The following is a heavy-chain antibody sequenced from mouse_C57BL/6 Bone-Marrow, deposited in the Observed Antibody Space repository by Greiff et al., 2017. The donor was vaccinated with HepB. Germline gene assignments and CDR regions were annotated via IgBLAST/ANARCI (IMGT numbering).Heavy chain of an antibody. Sequence: VQLQQSGPELVKPGASVKISCKASGYTFTDYYMNWVKQSHGKSLEWIGDINPNNGGTSYNQKFKGKATLTVDKSSSTAYMELRSLTSEDSAVYYCARGDGSSFYFDYWGQGTTLTVSS. CDR2: INPNNGGT. CDR1: GYTFTDYY. V-gene: IGHV1-26*01. D-gene: IGHD1-1*01. J-gene: IGHJ2*01. CDR3: ARGDGSSFYFDY.